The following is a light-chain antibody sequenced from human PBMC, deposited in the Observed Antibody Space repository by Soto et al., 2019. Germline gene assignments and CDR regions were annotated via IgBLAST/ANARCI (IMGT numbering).Light chain of an antibody. Sequence: QSALTQPASLSGSPGQSITISCTGTSSDIGAYDYVSWYQQHPGKAPQLMIYEVDHRPSGVSNRFSGSKSGNTAYLTISGLQVEDEAEYFCFSFTGTSTHVFGTGTKVTVL. J-gene: IGLJ1*01. V-gene: IGLV2-14*01. CDR2: EVD. CDR3: FSFTGTSTHV. CDR1: SSDIGAYDY.